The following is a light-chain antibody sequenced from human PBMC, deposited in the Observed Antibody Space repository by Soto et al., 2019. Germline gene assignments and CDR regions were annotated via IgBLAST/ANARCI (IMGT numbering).Light chain of an antibody. CDR1: SSNIGAGYD. V-gene: IGLV1-40*01. J-gene: IGLJ2*01. CDR2: GNS. Sequence: QSVLTQTPSVSGAPGQRVTISCTGSSSNIGAGYDVHWYQQLPGTAPKLLIYGNSNRPSGVPDRFSGSKSGTSASLAITGPQPEDEADYYCQSYDSSLSGVVFGGGTKLTVL. CDR3: QSYDSSLSGVV.